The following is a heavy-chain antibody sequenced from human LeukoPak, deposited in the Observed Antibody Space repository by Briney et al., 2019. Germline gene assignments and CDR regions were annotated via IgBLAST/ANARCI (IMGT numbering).Heavy chain of an antibody. CDR1: GGSISSNSHY. Sequence: SETLSLTCTVSGGSISSNSHYWGWIRQPPGKGLEWIGNIYYSGSTYYNPSLKSRIIISVDTSKNQFSLKLSSATAADTAVYYCARTMVTAISKRPAVLDYWGQGTLVTVSS. CDR3: ARTMVTAISKRPAVLDY. CDR2: IYYSGST. D-gene: IGHD2-21*02. V-gene: IGHV4-39*07. J-gene: IGHJ4*02.